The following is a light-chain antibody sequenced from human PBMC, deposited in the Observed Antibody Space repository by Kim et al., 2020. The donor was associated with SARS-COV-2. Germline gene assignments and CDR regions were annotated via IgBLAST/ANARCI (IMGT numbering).Light chain of an antibody. V-gene: IGLV3-25*03. Sequence: VSPGQTARITCAGDALPNQYAYCYQQKPGQAPVLVIYKDSERPSGIPERFSGSSSGTTVTLTISGVQAEDEADYYCQSADSSGTWVFGGGTQLTVL. J-gene: IGLJ3*02. CDR1: ALPNQY. CDR2: KDS. CDR3: QSADSSGTWV.